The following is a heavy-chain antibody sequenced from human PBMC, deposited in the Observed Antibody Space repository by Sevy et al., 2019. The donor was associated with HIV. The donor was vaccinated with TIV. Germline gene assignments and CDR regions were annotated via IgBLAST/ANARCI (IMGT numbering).Heavy chain of an antibody. Sequence: SETLSLTCTVSGGSITSLYWNWIRQPPGKGLEWIANIYYNGHINYNPSLKSRVTLSLDTSKKQFSLRLGSVTAADTAMYYCAGENAWGRGYSWGQGTLVTVSS. J-gene: IGHJ4*02. CDR3: AGENAWGRGYS. D-gene: IGHD1-26*01. V-gene: IGHV4-59*08. CDR2: IYYNGHI. CDR1: GGSITSLY.